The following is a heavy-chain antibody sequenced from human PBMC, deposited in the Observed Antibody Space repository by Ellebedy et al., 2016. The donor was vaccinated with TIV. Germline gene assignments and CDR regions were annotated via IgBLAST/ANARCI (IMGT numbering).Heavy chain of an antibody. CDR1: GFTFSTSA. CDR3: ARDSDCGSTSCYYNY. J-gene: IGHJ4*02. CDR2: IKEDGSNK. Sequence: GGSLRLSCAASGFTFSTSALNWVRQASGKGLEWVANIKEDGSNKYYVDSVRGRFTISRDNAKNSLYLQMNSLRAEDTAVYYCARDSDCGSTSCYYNYWGQGTLVTVSS. D-gene: IGHD2-2*01. V-gene: IGHV3-7*01.